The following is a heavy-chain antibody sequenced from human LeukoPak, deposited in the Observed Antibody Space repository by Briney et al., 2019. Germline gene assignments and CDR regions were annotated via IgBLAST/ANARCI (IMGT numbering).Heavy chain of an antibody. CDR1: GFTSSSYS. CDR3: ARDNDSSGYYYFDY. D-gene: IGHD3-22*01. V-gene: IGHV3-21*01. Sequence: PGGSPRLSCAASGFTSSSYSMNWVRQAPGKGLEWVSSISRSSSYIYYADSVKGRFTISRDNAKNLLYLQMNSLRAEDTAVYYCARDNDSSGYYYFDYWGQGTLVTVSS. J-gene: IGHJ4*02. CDR2: ISRSSSYI.